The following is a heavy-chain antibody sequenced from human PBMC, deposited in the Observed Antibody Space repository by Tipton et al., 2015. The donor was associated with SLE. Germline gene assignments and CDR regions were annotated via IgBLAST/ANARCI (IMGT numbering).Heavy chain of an antibody. V-gene: IGHV4-59*12. J-gene: IGHJ4*02. D-gene: IGHD2-15*01. CDR1: GGSISSYY. CDR3: VRRRATVINRIYFFDY. CDR2: IYYSGST. Sequence: TLSLTCTVSGGSISSYYWSWIRQPPGKGLEWIGYIYYSGSTNYNPSLKSRVTISVDTSKNQFSLKLNSVTAADTALYYCVRRRATVINRIYFFDYWGQGSQVTVSS.